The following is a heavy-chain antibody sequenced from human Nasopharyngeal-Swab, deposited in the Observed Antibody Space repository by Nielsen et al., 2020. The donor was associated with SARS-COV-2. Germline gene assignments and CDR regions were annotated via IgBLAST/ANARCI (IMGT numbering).Heavy chain of an antibody. V-gene: IGHV3-23*01. J-gene: IGHJ4*02. Sequence: GGSLRLSCAASGFTFSNYWMYWVRQAPGKGLDWVSGIGITDGRTYYADSVKGRFTISRDNSKNTLYLQMDSLRAEDTALYFCARVVAPQWMAIPPEFDYWGQGTLVTVSS. D-gene: IGHD6-19*01. CDR2: IGITDGRT. CDR1: GFTFSNYW. CDR3: ARVVAPQWMAIPPEFDY.